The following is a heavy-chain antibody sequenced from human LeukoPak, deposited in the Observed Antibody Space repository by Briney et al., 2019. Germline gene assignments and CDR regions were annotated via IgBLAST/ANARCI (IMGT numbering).Heavy chain of an antibody. D-gene: IGHD4-17*01. CDR2: IYHSGST. CDR1: GGSMSSCGDP. Sequence: TLSLTCAVSGGSMSSCGDPWRWIRQPPGEGVGWIGYIYHSGSTCGNPSRKSRVTMSVATSKNQFSLKLRSVTAADTAVYYCASAGVYGDYNSVGFAYWGQGTLVTVSS. J-gene: IGHJ4*02. CDR3: ASAGVYGDYNSVGFAY. V-gene: IGHV4-30-2*01.